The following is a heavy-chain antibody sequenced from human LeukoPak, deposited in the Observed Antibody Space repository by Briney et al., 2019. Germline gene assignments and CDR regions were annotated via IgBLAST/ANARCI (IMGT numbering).Heavy chain of an antibody. J-gene: IGHJ4*02. CDR3: ARGYDILTGYYTASY. Sequence: PGGSLRLSCAASGFTFSSYSMNWVRQAPGKGLEWVSSISSSSSYIYYADSVKGRFTISRDNAKNSLYLQMNSLRAEDTAVYYCARGYDILTGYYTASYWGQGTLVTVSS. V-gene: IGHV3-21*04. CDR1: GFTFSSYS. CDR2: ISSSSSYI. D-gene: IGHD3-9*01.